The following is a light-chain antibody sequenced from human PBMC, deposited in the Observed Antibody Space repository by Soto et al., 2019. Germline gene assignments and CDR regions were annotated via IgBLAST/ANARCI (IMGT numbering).Light chain of an antibody. Sequence: EIVLTQSPGTLSLSPGERATLSCRASQSVSSTYLAWYQQKPGQAPRLLIYGASSRETGIPDTFSGSGSGTDFTRTISSLQSEDFAVYYCQHYNYWPYTFGQGTKVDIK. CDR2: GAS. CDR1: QSVSSTY. V-gene: IGKV3-20*01. J-gene: IGKJ2*01. CDR3: QHYNYWPYT.